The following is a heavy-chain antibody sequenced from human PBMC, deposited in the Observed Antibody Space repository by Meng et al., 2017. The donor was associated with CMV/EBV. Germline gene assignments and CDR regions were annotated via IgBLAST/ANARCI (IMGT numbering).Heavy chain of an antibody. CDR2: INPNSGGT. CDR3: ARDLRAVGAFDI. D-gene: IGHD6-19*01. Sequence: ASVKVSCKASGYTFTRYYMHWVRQAPGQGLEWMGWINPNSGGTNYAQKFQGRVTMTRDTSISTAYMELSRLRSDDTAVYYCARDLRAVGAFDIWGQGTMVTVSS. V-gene: IGHV1-2*02. CDR1: GYTFTRYY. J-gene: IGHJ3*02.